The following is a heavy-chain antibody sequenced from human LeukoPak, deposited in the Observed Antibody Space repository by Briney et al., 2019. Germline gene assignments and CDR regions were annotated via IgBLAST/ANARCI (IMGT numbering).Heavy chain of an antibody. CDR3: ARLNLNWFDP. V-gene: IGHV3-7*01. J-gene: IGHJ5*02. Sequence: GGSLRLSCAASGFTFSSYWMSWFRQAPGKGLEWVANIKQDGSEKYYVDSVKGRFTISRDNSKNTLYLQMNSLRAEDTAVYYCARLNLNWFDPWGQGTLVTVSS. CDR1: GFTFSSYW. CDR2: IKQDGSEK.